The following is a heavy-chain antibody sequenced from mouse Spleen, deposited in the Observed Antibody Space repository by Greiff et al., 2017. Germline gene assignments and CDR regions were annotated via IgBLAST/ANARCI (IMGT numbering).Heavy chain of an antibody. J-gene: IGHJ4*01. V-gene: IGHV1-39*01. CDR3: ARGIYYGYVSYAMDY. CDR2: INPNYGTT. D-gene: IGHD1-2*01. Sequence: VHVKQSGPELVKPGASVKISCKASGYSFTDYNMNWVKQSNGKSLEWIGVINPNYGTTSYNQKFKGKATLTVDQSSSTAYMQLNSLTSEDSAVYYCARGIYYGYVSYAMDYWGQGTSVTVSS. CDR1: GYSFTDYN.